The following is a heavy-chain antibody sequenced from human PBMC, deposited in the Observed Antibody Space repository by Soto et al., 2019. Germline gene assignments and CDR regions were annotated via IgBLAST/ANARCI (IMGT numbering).Heavy chain of an antibody. V-gene: IGHV1-18*01. CDR2: ISAHNGNT. CDR1: GYAFTTYG. D-gene: IGHD1-1*01. J-gene: IGHJ4*01. CDR3: ARGRYGDY. Sequence: QVHLVQSGAAVKKPGASVKVSCKGSGYAFTTYGSTWVRPAPGQGLEWMGWISAHNGNTNYAQKLQGRVTVTRDTSTSTAYMELRRLRSEDTAVYDWARGRYGDYWGHGALVTVSS.